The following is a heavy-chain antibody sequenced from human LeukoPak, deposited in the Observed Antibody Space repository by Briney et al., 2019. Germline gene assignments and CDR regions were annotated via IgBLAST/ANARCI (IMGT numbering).Heavy chain of an antibody. D-gene: IGHD2-2*01. CDR3: ARALWGQYCSSTSCYGGEYYYYGMDV. CDR1: GYTFTGYY. Sequence: ASVKVSCKASGYTFTGYYMHWVRQAPGQGLEWMGWINPNSGGTNYAQKFQGRVTMTRDTSISTAYMELSRLRSDDTAVYYCARALWGQYCSSTSCYGGEYYYYGMDVWGQGTTATVSS. J-gene: IGHJ6*02. CDR2: INPNSGGT. V-gene: IGHV1-2*02.